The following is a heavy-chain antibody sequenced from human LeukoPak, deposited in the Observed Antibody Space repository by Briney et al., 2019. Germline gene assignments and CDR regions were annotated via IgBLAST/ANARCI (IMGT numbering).Heavy chain of an antibody. D-gene: IGHD2-2*01. CDR2: ISYDGSNK. J-gene: IGHJ6*02. Sequence: PGGSLRLSCAASGFTFSSYAMHWVRQAPGKGLEWVAVISYDGSNKYYADSVKGRFTISRDNSKNTLYLQMNSLRAEVTAVYYCARDGRLVVPAATDYYYYGMDVWGQGTTVTVSS. CDR1: GFTFSSYA. V-gene: IGHV3-30-3*01. CDR3: ARDGRLVVPAATDYYYYGMDV.